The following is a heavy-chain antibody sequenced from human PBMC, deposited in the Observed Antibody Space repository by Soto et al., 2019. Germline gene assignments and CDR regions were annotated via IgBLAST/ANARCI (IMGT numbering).Heavy chain of an antibody. Sequence: GGSLRLSCAASGFTLSSYAMSWVRQAPGKGLAWVSGISGSGGSTYYADSVKGRFTISRDNAKNTLYLQMNSLRAEDTAVYYCARALSRWFPNPYAFDIWGQGTMVTVSS. CDR2: ISGSGGST. CDR3: ARALSRWFPNPYAFDI. J-gene: IGHJ3*02. CDR1: GFTLSSYA. D-gene: IGHD3-10*01. V-gene: IGHV3-23*01.